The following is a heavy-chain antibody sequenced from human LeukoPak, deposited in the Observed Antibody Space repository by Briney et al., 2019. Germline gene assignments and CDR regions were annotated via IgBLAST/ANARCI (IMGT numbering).Heavy chain of an antibody. CDR1: GVSINTCCYY. CDR3: ARGRSYGFDFDS. CDR2: KYYSGST. Sequence: PSETLSLTCDVSGVSINTCCYYWTWIRQPPGKGLEWIGYKYYSGSTRYNSSLRSRLTISLDSSKNQFSLRLTSVTAADTAVYCCARGRSYGFDFDSWGPGTLVTVSS. D-gene: IGHD5-18*01. J-gene: IGHJ4*02. V-gene: IGHV4-61*01.